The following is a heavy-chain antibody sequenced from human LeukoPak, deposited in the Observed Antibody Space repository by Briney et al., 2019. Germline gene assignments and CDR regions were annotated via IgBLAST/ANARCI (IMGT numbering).Heavy chain of an antibody. CDR1: GGSISPYY. Sequence: PSETLSLTCTVSGGSISPYYWSWIRQPPGKGLEWIGRIYHSGSTNYNPSLKSRVTISVDTSKNQFSLKLSSVTAADTAVYYCARHLLITMIPRRWQYFDLWGRGTLVTVSS. V-gene: IGHV4-59*08. D-gene: IGHD3-22*01. J-gene: IGHJ2*01. CDR2: IYHSGST. CDR3: ARHLLITMIPRRWQYFDL.